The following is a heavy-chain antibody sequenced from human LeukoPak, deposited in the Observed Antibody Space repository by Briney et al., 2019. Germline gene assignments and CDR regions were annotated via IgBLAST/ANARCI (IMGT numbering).Heavy chain of an antibody. CDR3: ARHYYDSSGYYPTEYFQH. D-gene: IGHD3-22*01. Sequence: SETLSLTCTVSGGSISSSSYYWGWIRQPPGKGLEWIGSIYYSGSTYYNPSLKSRVTISVDTSKNQFSLKLSSVTAADTAVYYCARHYYDSSGYYPTEYFQHWGQGTLVTVSS. V-gene: IGHV4-39*01. CDR2: IYYSGST. CDR1: GGSISSSSYY. J-gene: IGHJ1*01.